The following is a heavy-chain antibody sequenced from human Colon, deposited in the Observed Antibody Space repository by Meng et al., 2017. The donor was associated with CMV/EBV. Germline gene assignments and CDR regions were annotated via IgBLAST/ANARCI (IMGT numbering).Heavy chain of an antibody. CDR3: AGERFLEWLPHPYYYGMDV. CDR2: ISSSGSTI. Sequence: FRNYNMSGNRQAPGKRMEWVSYISSSGSTIYYADSVKGRFTISRDNAKNSLYLQMNSLRAEDTAVYYCAGERFLEWLPHPYYYGMDVWGQGTTVTVSS. D-gene: IGHD3-3*01. V-gene: IGHV3-11*04. J-gene: IGHJ6*02. CDR1: FRNYN.